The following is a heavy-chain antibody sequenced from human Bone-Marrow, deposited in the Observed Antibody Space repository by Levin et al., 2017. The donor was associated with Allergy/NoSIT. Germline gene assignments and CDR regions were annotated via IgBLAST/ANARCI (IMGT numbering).Heavy chain of an antibody. CDR3: ARGGAYCSGTSCYNDF. D-gene: IGHD2-2*02. CDR1: GGSFRDYY. J-gene: IGHJ4*02. V-gene: IGHV4-34*01. CDR2: INHSGIT. Sequence: PSQTLSLTCAVYGGSFRDYYWTWIRQTPGKGLEWIGEINHSGITKYNPSLKSRVSISVDTSKNQFSLNLKSTTAADTSVYYCARGGAYCSGTSCYNDFWGQGTLVTVSS.